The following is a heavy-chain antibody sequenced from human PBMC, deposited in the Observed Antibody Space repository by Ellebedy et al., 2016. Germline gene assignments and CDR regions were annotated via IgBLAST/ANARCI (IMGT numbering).Heavy chain of an antibody. V-gene: IGHV1-8*01. D-gene: IGHD5/OR15-5a*01. CDR2: MNPNSGNT. CDR1: RYTFTSYD. Sequence: ASVKVSXKASRYTFTSYDINWVRQATGQGLEWMGWMNPNSGNTGYAQKFQGRVTMTRNTSISTAYMELSSLRSEDTAVYYCARERTKGLSTSYGMDVWGQGTTVTVSS. CDR3: ARERTKGLSTSYGMDV. J-gene: IGHJ6*02.